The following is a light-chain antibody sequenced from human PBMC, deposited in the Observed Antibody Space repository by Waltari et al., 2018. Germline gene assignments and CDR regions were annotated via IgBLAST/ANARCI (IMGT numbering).Light chain of an antibody. V-gene: IGLV2-23*01. CDR2: EDT. J-gene: IGLJ3*02. CDR3: SSYAGSSTLV. Sequence: QSALTQPASVSASPGQSMTISCTGTSSDVGNYILVSWYQQHPGKAPKLMIYEDTKRPSGVSNRFSGSKSGNTASLTISVLQAEDEADYFCSSYAGSSTLVFGGGTKLTVL. CDR1: SSDVGNYIL.